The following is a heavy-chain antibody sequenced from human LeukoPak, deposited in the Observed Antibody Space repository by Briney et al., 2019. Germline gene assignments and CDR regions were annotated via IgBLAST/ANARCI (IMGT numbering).Heavy chain of an antibody. Sequence: GGSLRLSCAASGFTFSSYGMSWVRQAPGKGLEWVSAISGSGGSTYYADSVKGRFTISRDNSKNTLYLQMNSLRAEDTAVFYCAKRHSSGSYFFDNWGQGTLVTVSS. CDR1: GFTFSSYG. CDR2: ISGSGGST. V-gene: IGHV3-23*01. CDR3: AKRHSSGSYFFDN. D-gene: IGHD3-22*01. J-gene: IGHJ4*02.